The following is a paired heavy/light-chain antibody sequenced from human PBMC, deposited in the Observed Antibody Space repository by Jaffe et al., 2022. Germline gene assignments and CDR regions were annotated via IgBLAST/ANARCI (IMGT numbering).Heavy chain of an antibody. CDR3: AHSLAYCGGDCYSAAGYGRQPIWGFDY. CDR2: IYWDDDK. J-gene: IGHJ4*02. V-gene: IGHV2-5*02. D-gene: IGHD2-21*02. Sequence: QITLKESGPTLVKPTQTLTLTCTFSGFSLSTSGVGVGWIRQPPGKALEWLALIYWDDDKRYSPSLKSRLTITKDTSKNQVVLTMTNMDPVDTATYYCAHSLAYCGGDCYSAAGYGRQPIWGFDYWGQGTLVTVSS. CDR1: GFSLSTSGVG.
Light chain of an antibody. CDR3: QVWDSSSDHRV. CDR1: NIGSKS. V-gene: IGLV3-21*04. J-gene: IGLJ1*01. CDR2: YDS. Sequence: SYVLTQPPSVSVAPGKTARITCGGNNIGSKSVHWYQQKPGQAPVLVIYYDSDRPSGIPERFSGSNSGNTATLTISRVEAGDEADYYCQVWDSSSDHRVFGTGTKVTVL.